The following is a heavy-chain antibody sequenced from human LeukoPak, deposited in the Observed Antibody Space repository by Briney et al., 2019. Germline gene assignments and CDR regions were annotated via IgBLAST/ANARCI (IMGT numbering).Heavy chain of an antibody. D-gene: IGHD6-19*01. V-gene: IGHV1-18*01. J-gene: IGHJ4*02. CDR1: GGTFSSYA. CDR2: ISAYNGNT. CDR3: ARGGGWLGRWRVYYFDY. Sequence: ASVKVSCKASGGTFSSYAISWVRQAPGQGLEWMGWISAYNGNTNYAQKLQGRVTMTTDTSTSTAYMELRSLRSDDTAVYYCARGGGWLGRWRVYYFDYWGQGTLVTVSS.